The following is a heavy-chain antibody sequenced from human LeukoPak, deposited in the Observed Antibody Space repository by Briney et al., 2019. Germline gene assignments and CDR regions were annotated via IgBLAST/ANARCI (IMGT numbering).Heavy chain of an antibody. J-gene: IGHJ3*02. D-gene: IGHD3-22*01. V-gene: IGHV4-59*01. CDR1: GRSISSYY. CDR3: ATDSSGSLNPFDI. CDR2: IYYSGST. Sequence: SETLSLTCTVSGRSISSYYWSWIRQPPGEGLEWIGYIYYSGSTNYNPSLKSRVTISVDTSKNQFSLKLSSVTAADTAVYYCATDSSGSLNPFDIWGQGTMVTVSS.